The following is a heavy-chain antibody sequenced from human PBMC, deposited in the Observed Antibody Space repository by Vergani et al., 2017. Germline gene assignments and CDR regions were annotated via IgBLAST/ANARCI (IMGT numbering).Heavy chain of an antibody. CDR1: GYRFTSYW. J-gene: IGHJ4*02. Sequence: EVQLVQSGAEVKKPGESLKISCKGSGYRFTSYWIGWVRQMPGKGLEWMGIIYPGDSDTRYSPSFQGQVTISADKSISTAYLQWSSLKASDTAMYYCARLIGACSSTSCSYYFDYWGQGTLVTVSS. CDR3: ARLIGACSSTSCSYYFDY. CDR2: IYPGDSDT. D-gene: IGHD2-2*01. V-gene: IGHV5-51*01.